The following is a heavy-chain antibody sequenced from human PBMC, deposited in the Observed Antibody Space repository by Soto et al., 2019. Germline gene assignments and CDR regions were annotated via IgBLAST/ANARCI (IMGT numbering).Heavy chain of an antibody. D-gene: IGHD3-16*01. CDR3: AREGVRGMDV. V-gene: IGHV1-8*01. Sequence: QVQLVQSGAEVKKPGASVKVSCKASGYTFTSYDINWVRQATGKGLEWMGWMNPNSANTGYAQKFQGIVTMTRNTSISTVDMELSSQRSGVTAGCYCAREGVRGMDVRGQGTTVKVSS. CDR2: MNPNSANT. CDR1: GYTFTSYD. J-gene: IGHJ6*02.